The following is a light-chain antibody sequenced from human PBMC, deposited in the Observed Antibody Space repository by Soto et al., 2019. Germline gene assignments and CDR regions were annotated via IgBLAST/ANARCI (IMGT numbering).Light chain of an antibody. CDR3: QQRNNWPPGIT. CDR2: DAS. V-gene: IGKV3D-20*02. J-gene: IGKJ5*01. CDR1: KSLSSSY. Sequence: EIVLTQSPGTLSLKPGERAPLSCRASKSLSSSYLAWYQQKPGQAPRLLIYDASNRAPGIPARFSGSGSGTDFTLTISSLEPDDFAVYYCQQRNNWPPGITFGQGTRLEIK.